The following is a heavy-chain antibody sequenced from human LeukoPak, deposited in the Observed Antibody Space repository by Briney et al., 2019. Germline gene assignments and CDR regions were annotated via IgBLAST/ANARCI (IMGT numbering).Heavy chain of an antibody. V-gene: IGHV3-23*01. CDR3: AKDPSPYSSSWSTFDY. CDR1: GFTFSSYA. J-gene: IGHJ4*02. CDR2: ISGSGGST. D-gene: IGHD6-13*01. Sequence: PGGSLRLSCAASGFTFSSYAMSWVRQAPGKGLEWVSAISGSGGSTYYADSVKGRFTISRDNSKNTPYLQMNSLRAEDTAVYYCAKDPSPYSSSWSTFDYWGQGTLVTVSS.